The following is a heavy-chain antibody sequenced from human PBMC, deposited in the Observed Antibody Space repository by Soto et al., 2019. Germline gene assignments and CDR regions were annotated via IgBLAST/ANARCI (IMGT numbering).Heavy chain of an antibody. Sequence: EVQLLESGGGLVQPGGSLRLSCAASGFIFSSYAMNWVRQPTGKGLEWVSVISPGGGSTYYADSVTGRFTISRDNSKNTLYLQVDSLRAEDTALYYCAKSGVSGQHWFDSWGQGTLVTVSS. CDR1: GFIFSSYA. J-gene: IGHJ5*01. CDR3: AKSGVSGQHWFDS. V-gene: IGHV3-23*01. D-gene: IGHD3-10*01. CDR2: ISPGGGST.